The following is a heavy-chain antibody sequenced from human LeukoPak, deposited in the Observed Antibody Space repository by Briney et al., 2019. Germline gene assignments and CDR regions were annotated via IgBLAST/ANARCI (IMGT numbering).Heavy chain of an antibody. V-gene: IGHV3-73*01. CDR3: TRHPTAMVNFDY. Sequence: PGGALRLSCAASGLTFSGSAMHWVRQASGKGREGVGRIRSKANSDATAYAASVKGRFTISRDDTKNTAYLQTNSLKTADTAVYYCTRHPTAMVNFDYWGQGTLVTVSS. CDR2: IRSKANSDAT. J-gene: IGHJ4*02. CDR1: GLTFSGSA. D-gene: IGHD5-18*01.